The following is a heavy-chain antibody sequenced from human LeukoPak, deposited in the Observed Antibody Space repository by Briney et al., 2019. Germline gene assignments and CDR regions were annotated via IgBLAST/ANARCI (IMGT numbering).Heavy chain of an antibody. Sequence: KPGGSLRLSCAASGFIFSDYYMSWIRQAPGKGLEWISYISNNGRTIHYADSVKGRFIISRDNTKKSPYLQKNSLRVEDTAVYYCARAAGWLDPWGRGTLVTVPS. V-gene: IGHV3-11*01. CDR2: ISNNGRTI. CDR1: GFIFSDYY. J-gene: IGHJ5*02. CDR3: ARAAGWLDP. D-gene: IGHD6-13*01.